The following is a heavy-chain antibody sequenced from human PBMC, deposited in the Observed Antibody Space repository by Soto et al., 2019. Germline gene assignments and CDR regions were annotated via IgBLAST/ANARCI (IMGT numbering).Heavy chain of an antibody. J-gene: IGHJ4*02. D-gene: IGHD2-2*01. CDR1: GGSISSYY. CDR2: IYYIGST. CDR3: ARTRSPYCSSTSCLYYFDY. Sequence: SETLSLTCTVSGGSISSYYWSWIRQPPGKGLEWIGYIYYIGSTNYNPSLKSRVTISVDTSKNLFSLKLSSVPVADTAVFYFARTRSPYCSSTSCLYYFDYWGKGTLVTVSS. V-gene: IGHV4-59*01.